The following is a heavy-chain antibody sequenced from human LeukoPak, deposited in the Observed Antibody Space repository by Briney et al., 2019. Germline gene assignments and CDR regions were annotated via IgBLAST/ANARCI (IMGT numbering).Heavy chain of an antibody. CDR3: ARGAYCGGDCYRGAFDI. J-gene: IGHJ3*02. CDR1: GYTFTGYY. D-gene: IGHD2-21*02. CDR2: ISAYNGNT. V-gene: IGHV1-18*04. Sequence: ASVKVSCKASGYTFTGYYMHWVRQAPGQGLEWMGWISAYNGNTNYVQKFQGRVIMTTDTSTSTAYMELRSLRSDDTAVYYCARGAYCGGDCYRGAFDIWGQGTMVTVSS.